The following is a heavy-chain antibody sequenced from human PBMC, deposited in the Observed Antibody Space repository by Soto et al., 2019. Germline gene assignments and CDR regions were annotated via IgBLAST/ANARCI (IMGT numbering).Heavy chain of an antibody. CDR3: ARLPPYYYGMDV. CDR2: IYYSGST. CDR1: GGSISSYY. J-gene: IGHJ6*02. Sequence: QVQLQESGPGLVKPSETLSLTCTVSGGSISSYYWSWIRQPPGKGLEWIGYIYYSGSTNYNPSLKSRVTISVDTSKNQFSLKLSSVTAADTAVYYCARLPPYYYGMDVWGQGTTVTVSS. V-gene: IGHV4-59*08.